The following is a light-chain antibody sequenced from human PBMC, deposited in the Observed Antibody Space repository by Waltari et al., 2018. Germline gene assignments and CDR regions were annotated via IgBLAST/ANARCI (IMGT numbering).Light chain of an antibody. Sequence: TCRASQSISSWLAWYQQKPGKAPNLLIYRASSLESGVPSRFSGSGSGTEFTLTISSLQPDDFATYYCQQYNSYPYTFGQGTKLEIK. CDR1: QSISSW. V-gene: IGKV1-5*03. CDR3: QQYNSYPYT. J-gene: IGKJ2*01. CDR2: RAS.